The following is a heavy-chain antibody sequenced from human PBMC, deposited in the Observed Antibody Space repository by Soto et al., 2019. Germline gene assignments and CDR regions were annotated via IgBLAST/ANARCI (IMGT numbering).Heavy chain of an antibody. J-gene: IGHJ6*03. CDR1: GYTFTSYD. CDR3: ARGNGATYSLYYYYYYYMDV. V-gene: IGHV1-8*01. D-gene: IGHD5-12*01. Sequence: ASVKVSCKASGYTFTSYDINWVRQATGQGLEWMGWMNPNSGNTGYAQKFQGRVTMTRNTSISTAYMELSSLRSEDTAVYYCARGNGATYSLYYYYYYYMDVWGKGTTVTVSS. CDR2: MNPNSGNT.